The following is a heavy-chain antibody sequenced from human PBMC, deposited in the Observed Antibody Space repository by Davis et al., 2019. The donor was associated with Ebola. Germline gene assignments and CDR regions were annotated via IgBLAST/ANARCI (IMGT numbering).Heavy chain of an antibody. D-gene: IGHD3-22*01. Sequence: GESLKISCAASGFTFSSYAMGWVRQAPGKGLEWVSAISGSGGSTYYADSVKGRFTISRDNSKNTLYLQMNSLRAEETAVYYCARSYYYDSSGYPWDYWGQGTLVTVSS. J-gene: IGHJ4*02. CDR2: ISGSGGST. CDR1: GFTFSSYA. V-gene: IGHV3-23*01. CDR3: ARSYYYDSSGYPWDY.